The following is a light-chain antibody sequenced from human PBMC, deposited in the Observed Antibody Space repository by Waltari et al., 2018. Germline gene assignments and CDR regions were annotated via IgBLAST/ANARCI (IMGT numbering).Light chain of an antibody. CDR3: QQYYNTPQT. Sequence: KSSQSVLYSSNNKNYLLWYQQKPGQPPKLLIYWASTRESGVPDRFSGSGSETDFTLTISSLQAEDVAVYYCQQYYNTPQTFGQGTKVEIK. J-gene: IGKJ1*01. V-gene: IGKV4-1*01. CDR1: QSVLYSSNNKNY. CDR2: WAS.